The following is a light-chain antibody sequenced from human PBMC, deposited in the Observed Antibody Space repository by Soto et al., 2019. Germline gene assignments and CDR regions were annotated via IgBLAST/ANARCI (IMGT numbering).Light chain of an antibody. CDR3: ASYSTITPFV. V-gene: IGLV2-14*01. CDR1: TSDVGAYNY. Sequence: QAVVTQPASVSGSPGHSITISCTGTTSDVGAYNYVSWYQLHPGKAPKVIIHEVTNRPSGISNRFFGSKSGNTASLTISGLRAEDEADYICASYSTITPFVFGTGTKLTVL. CDR2: EVT. J-gene: IGLJ1*01.